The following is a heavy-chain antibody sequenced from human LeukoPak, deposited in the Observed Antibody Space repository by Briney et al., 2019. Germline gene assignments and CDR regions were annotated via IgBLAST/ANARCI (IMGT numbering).Heavy chain of an antibody. Sequence: GGSLRLSCAASGFTFSSYAMGWVRQAPGKGLEWVSDISGSGGRTYYADSVKGRFTISRDNSKNTLFLEMNSLRAEDTAVYYCARDRYSGSYPPDVWGKGTTVTVSS. CDR1: GFTFSSYA. V-gene: IGHV3-23*01. J-gene: IGHJ6*04. D-gene: IGHD1-26*01. CDR3: ARDRYSGSYPPDV. CDR2: ISGSGGRT.